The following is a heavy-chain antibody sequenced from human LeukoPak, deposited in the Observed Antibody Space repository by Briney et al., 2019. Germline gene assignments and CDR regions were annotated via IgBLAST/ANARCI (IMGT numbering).Heavy chain of an antibody. V-gene: IGHV3-23*01. Sequence: GGSLRLSCAASGFTFSNYAMSWVRQAPGKGLEWVSAISGSGGSTYYADSVKGRFTISRDNSKNTLYLQMNSLRAEDTAVYYCAKNPNRIAVAGCFDYWGQGTLVTVSS. CDR1: GFTFSNYA. J-gene: IGHJ4*02. D-gene: IGHD6-19*01. CDR2: ISGSGGST. CDR3: AKNPNRIAVAGCFDY.